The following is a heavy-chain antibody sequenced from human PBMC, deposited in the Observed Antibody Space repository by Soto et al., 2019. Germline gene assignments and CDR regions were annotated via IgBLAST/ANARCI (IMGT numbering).Heavy chain of an antibody. V-gene: IGHV4-59*01. CDR1: GGSISSYY. Sequence: QVQLQESGPGLVKPSETLSLTCTVSGGSISSYYWSWIRQPPGKGLEWIGYIYYSGSTNYNPSLKSRVTISVDTSKNQFSLKLSSVTAADTAVYYWARVYAYYFDYWGPGTLVTVSS. CDR2: IYYSGST. D-gene: IGHD2-8*01. CDR3: ARVYAYYFDY. J-gene: IGHJ4*02.